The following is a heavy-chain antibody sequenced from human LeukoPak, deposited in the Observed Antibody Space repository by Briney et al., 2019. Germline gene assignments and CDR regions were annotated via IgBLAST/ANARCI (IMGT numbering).Heavy chain of an antibody. D-gene: IGHD1-26*01. Sequence: GGSLRLSCAASGFTFSSYWMHWVRQAPGKGLVWVSRINNDGSSTTYADSVKGRFTISRDNAKNTLYLQMNSLRAEDTAVYYCARGGAVGTTTVAFDIWGQGTMVTVSS. CDR1: GFTFSSYW. CDR2: INNDGSST. CDR3: ARGGAVGTTTVAFDI. V-gene: IGHV3-74*01. J-gene: IGHJ3*02.